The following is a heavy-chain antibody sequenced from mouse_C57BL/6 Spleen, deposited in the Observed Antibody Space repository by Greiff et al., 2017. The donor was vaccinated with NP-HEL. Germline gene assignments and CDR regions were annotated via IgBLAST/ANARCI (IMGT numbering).Heavy chain of an antibody. Sequence: VQLQQSGPELVKPGASVKISCKASGYTFTDYYMNWVKQSHGKSLEWIGDINPNNGGTSYNQKFKGKATLTVDKSSSTAYMELRSLTSEDSAVYYCARTLNWPQTAYFDYWGQGTTLTVSS. CDR3: ARTLNWPQTAYFDY. V-gene: IGHV1-26*01. CDR2: INPNNGGT. D-gene: IGHD1-2*01. CDR1: GYTFTDYY. J-gene: IGHJ2*01.